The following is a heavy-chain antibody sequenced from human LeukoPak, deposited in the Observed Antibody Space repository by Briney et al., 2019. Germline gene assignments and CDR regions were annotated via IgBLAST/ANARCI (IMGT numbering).Heavy chain of an antibody. CDR1: GFTFDDYA. CDR3: AKGHDSSAYSLFDY. CDR2: VSWNSGSV. J-gene: IGHJ4*02. Sequence: GRSLRLSCAASGFTFDDYAMHWVRHAPGKGLGWVSGVSWNSGSVDYADSVKGRFTISRDNAKNSLYLQINSLRAEDTALYYCAKGHDSSAYSLFDYWGQGTLVTVSS. D-gene: IGHD3-22*01. V-gene: IGHV3-9*01.